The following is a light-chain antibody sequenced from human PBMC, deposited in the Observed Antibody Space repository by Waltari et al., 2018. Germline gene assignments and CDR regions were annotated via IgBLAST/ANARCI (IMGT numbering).Light chain of an antibody. V-gene: IGKV3-11*01. CDR1: QSVSTY. J-gene: IGKJ5*01. CDR2: AAS. Sequence: EVVLTQSPATLSLSAGERAILSRRASQSVSTYLAWYHQKPGQAPRLLIYAASYRATGIPARFSASGSGTDFTLTISSLEPEDFAVYYCHQRNNWPPAFGQGTRLENK. CDR3: HQRNNWPPA.